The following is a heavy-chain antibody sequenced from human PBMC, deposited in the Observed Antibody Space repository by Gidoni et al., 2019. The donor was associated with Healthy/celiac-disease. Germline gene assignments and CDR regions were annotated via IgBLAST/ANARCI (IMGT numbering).Heavy chain of an antibody. Sequence: QVQLQESGPGLVKPSEALSLTCTVSGGSISSSYWSWIRQPPGKGLEWIGYIYYSGSTNYNPSLKSRVTISVDTSKNQFSLKLSSVTAADTAVYYCASTSIVGATFDYWGQGTLVTVSS. CDR1: GGSISSSY. J-gene: IGHJ4*02. D-gene: IGHD1-26*01. CDR3: ASTSIVGATFDY. V-gene: IGHV4-59*01. CDR2: IYYSGST.